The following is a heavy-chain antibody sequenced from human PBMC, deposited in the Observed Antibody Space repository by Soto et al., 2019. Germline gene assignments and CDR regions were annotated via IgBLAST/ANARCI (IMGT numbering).Heavy chain of an antibody. CDR3: ARDRFFDY. Sequence: QVQLQESGPGLVKPSETLSLTCTVSGGSIRNYYWSWIRQPPGKGLEWIGSVYESGVTNYNPSLESRVTISIDTSKSQFSLKLTSVTAADTAVYYRARDRFFDYWGQGTLVTVSS. J-gene: IGHJ4*02. CDR2: VYESGVT. CDR1: GGSIRNYY. D-gene: IGHD3-16*01. V-gene: IGHV4-59*01.